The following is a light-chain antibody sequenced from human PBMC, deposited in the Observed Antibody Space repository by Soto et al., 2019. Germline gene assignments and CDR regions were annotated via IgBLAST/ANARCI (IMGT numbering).Light chain of an antibody. Sequence: AIQLTQTPSSLSASVGDRVTITCRASQGISSFLAWYQQKPGKAPKLLIYQTSIRATGIPARFSGSGSGTEFTLTISSLQSEDFAVYCCQQYNNWPPVTFGGGTKVDIK. CDR1: QGISSF. J-gene: IGKJ4*01. V-gene: IGKV1D-13*01. CDR3: QQYNNWPPVT. CDR2: QTS.